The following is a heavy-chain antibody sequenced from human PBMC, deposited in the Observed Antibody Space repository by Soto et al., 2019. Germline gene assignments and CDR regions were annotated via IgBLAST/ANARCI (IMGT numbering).Heavy chain of an antibody. D-gene: IGHD2-15*01. J-gene: IGHJ3*02. CDR3: ARYCGGGSCYLGAFDI. V-gene: IGHV4-4*02. CDR2: IYHSGST. Sequence: SETLSLTCTVSGVSINSANWWTWVRQSPGKGLEWTGEIYHSGSTNFNPSLKSRVTISVDNSKNQFYLELTSVTAADTAVYYCARYCGGGSCYLGAFDIWGQGTMVTVSS. CDR1: GVSINSANW.